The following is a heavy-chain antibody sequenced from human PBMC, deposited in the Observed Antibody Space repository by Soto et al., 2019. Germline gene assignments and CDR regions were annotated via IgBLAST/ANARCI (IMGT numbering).Heavy chain of an antibody. CDR1: GFTFSSYS. Sequence: PGGSLRLSCAASGFTFSSYSMNWVRQAPGKGLEWVSSISSSSSYIYYADSVKGRFTIPRDNAKNSLYLQMNSLRAEDTAVYYCARDFFRRWELPDYWGQGTLVTVSS. CDR2: ISSSSSYI. CDR3: ARDFFRRWELPDY. V-gene: IGHV3-21*01. D-gene: IGHD1-26*01. J-gene: IGHJ4*02.